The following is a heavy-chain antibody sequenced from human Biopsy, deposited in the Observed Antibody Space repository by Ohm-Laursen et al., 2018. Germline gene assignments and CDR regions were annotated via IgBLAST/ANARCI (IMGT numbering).Heavy chain of an antibody. CDR3: ARGDYFDSNGYFWFDP. J-gene: IGHJ5*02. CDR2: IFNSANT. V-gene: IGHV4-31*01. Sequence: TLSLTWIVSGGSISSGGSYWSWIRQRPGKGLEWIGYIFNSANTYYNPSLKNLITISGDTSKNQFSLKLNSVTAADTAVYYCARGDYFDSNGYFWFDPWGQGTLVTASS. CDR1: GGSISSGGSY. D-gene: IGHD3-22*01.